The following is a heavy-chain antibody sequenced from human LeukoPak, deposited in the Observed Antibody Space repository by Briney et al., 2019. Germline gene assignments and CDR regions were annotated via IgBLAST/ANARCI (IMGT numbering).Heavy chain of an antibody. CDR2: IYSGGTT. Sequence: GGSLRLSCAASGFSVSSKYMSWVRQPAGKGLEWVSVIYSGGTTFYADSVKGRFTISRDNSKNTLYLQINSLRPDHTAVYYCTKLKGWYGDGYFDYWGPGILVTVSS. V-gene: IGHV3-53*01. CDR3: TKLKGWYGDGYFDY. CDR1: GFSVSSKY. D-gene: IGHD6-19*01. J-gene: IGHJ4*02.